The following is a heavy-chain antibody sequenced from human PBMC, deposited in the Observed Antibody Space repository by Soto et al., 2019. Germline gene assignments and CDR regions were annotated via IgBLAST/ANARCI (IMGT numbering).Heavy chain of an antibody. CDR1: GFTFSGSA. CDR2: IRSKANSYAT. CDR3: TRYYGDLYYYYYGMDV. D-gene: IGHD4-17*01. J-gene: IGHJ6*02. Sequence: VQLVESGGGLVQPGGSLKLSCAASGFTFSGSAMHWVRQASGKGLEWVGRIRSKANSYATAYAASVKGRFTISRDDAKNTAYLQMNSLKTEDTAVYYCTRYYGDLYYYYYGMDVWGQGTTVTVSS. V-gene: IGHV3-73*02.